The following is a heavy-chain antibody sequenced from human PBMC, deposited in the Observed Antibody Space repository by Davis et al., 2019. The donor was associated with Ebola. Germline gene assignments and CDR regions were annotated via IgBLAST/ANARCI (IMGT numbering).Heavy chain of an antibody. CDR3: ARVGVVLRFEGYFDL. V-gene: IGHV1-69*13. CDR2: IIPMFPTT. D-gene: IGHD3-3*01. Sequence: SVKVSCKASGGTFRSYAINWVRQVPGQGLEWMGGIIPMFPTTNYAQKFQGRVTITADESTSTAYMELSSLTSEDTAIYYCARVGVVLRFEGYFDLWGQGTLVTVSS. CDR1: GGTFRSYA. J-gene: IGHJ4*02.